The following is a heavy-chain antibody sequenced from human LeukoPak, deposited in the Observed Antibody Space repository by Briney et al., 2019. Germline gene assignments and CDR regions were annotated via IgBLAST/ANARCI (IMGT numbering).Heavy chain of an antibody. CDR2: ISYDGSNK. V-gene: IGHV3-30*01. J-gene: IGHJ4*02. D-gene: IGHD3-3*01. CDR3: ARDGNEHLYDFWSGYYRHFDY. Sequence: GGSLRLSCAASGFTFSSYAMHWVRQAPGKGLEWVAIISYDGSNKYYADSVKGRFTISRDNSKNTLYLQMNSLRAEDTAVYYCARDGNEHLYDFWSGYYRHFDYWGQGTLVTVSP. CDR1: GFTFSSYA.